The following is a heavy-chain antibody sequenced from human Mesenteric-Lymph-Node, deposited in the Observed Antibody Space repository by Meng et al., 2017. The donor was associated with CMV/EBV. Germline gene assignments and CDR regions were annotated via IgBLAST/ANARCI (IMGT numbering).Heavy chain of an antibody. J-gene: IGHJ4*02. CDR2: IYYSGST. V-gene: IGHV4-31*02. CDR1: GGSISRGGYY. Sequence: FSGGSISRGGYYWSWIRQHPGKGLEWIGYIYYSGSTYYNPSLKSRVTISVDTSKNQFSLKLSSVTAADTAVYYCARDYYDSSGGFDYWGQGTLVTVSS. D-gene: IGHD3-22*01. CDR3: ARDYYDSSGGFDY.